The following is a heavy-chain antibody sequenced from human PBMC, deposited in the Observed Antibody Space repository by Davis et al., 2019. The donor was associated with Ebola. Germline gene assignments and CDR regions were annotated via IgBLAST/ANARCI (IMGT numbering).Heavy chain of an antibody. J-gene: IGHJ4*02. CDR2: IDPSDSYT. CDR3: ARLEWLRGDFDY. CDR1: GYSFTSYW. V-gene: IGHV5-10-1*01. Sequence: KVSCKGSGYSFTSYWIGWVRQMPGKGLEWMGRIDPSDSYTNYSPSFQGHVTISADKSISTAYLQWSSLKASDTAMYYCARLEWLRGDFDYWGQGTLVTVSS. D-gene: IGHD5-12*01.